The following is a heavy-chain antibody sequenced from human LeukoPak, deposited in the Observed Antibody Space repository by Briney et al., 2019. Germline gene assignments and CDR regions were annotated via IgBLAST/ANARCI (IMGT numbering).Heavy chain of an antibody. CDR2: ISGGGAST. J-gene: IGHJ4*02. D-gene: IGHD3-9*01. V-gene: IGHV3-23*01. CDR1: GFTFSSYA. CDR3: AKDKYDILTGYNY. Sequence: GGSLRLSCAASGFTFSSYAMSWVRQAPGKGLQWVSSISGGGASTYYADSVKGRFTIFRDNSQNAVSLQMNSLRAEDTAVYYCAKDKYDILTGYNYWGQGTLVTVSS.